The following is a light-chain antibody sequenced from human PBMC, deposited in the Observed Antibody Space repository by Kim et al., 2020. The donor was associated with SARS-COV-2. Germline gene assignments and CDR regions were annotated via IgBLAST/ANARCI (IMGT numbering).Light chain of an antibody. J-gene: IGLJ2*01. V-gene: IGLV6-57*03. CDR2: END. CDR1: SGNIASNY. Sequence: KTVTISCTRSSGNIASNYVQWYQQRPGSAPATVIYENDQRPSGVPDRFSGSIDSSSISASLTISGLKTEDEADYYCQSYDSNYHVVFGGGTQLTVL. CDR3: QSYDSNYHVV.